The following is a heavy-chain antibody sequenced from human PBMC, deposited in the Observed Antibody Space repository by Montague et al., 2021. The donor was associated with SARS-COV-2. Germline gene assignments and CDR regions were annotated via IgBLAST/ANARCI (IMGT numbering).Heavy chain of an antibody. D-gene: IGHD3-22*01. CDR1: GDSIISTTYY. CDR3: ARGRIGVNMIVVVVAGASFYRDD. V-gene: IGHV4-39*07. J-gene: IGHJ6*03. Sequence: SETLSLTCTVSGDSIISTTYYWGWIRQPPGKGLEWIGEINTSGSTNYNPSLKSRITISGDTSKTQFSLKLTSVTAADTAVYYCARGRIGVNMIVVVVAGASFYRDDWGKGTPVTVSS. CDR2: INTSGST.